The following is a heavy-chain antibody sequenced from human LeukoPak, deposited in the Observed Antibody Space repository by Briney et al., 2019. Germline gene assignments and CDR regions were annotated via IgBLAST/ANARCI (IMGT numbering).Heavy chain of an antibody. Sequence: ASVKVSCKASGGTLNSYAIGWVRQAPGQGLEWMGRIIPVLGRVHYAQQFQGRVTISADISTTTVYLDLSSLRSEDTAVYYCARAIPSADTGANWFDPWGQGTLVTVSS. CDR3: ARAIPSADTGANWFDP. D-gene: IGHD6-13*01. CDR1: GGTLNSYA. J-gene: IGHJ5*02. CDR2: IIPVLGRV. V-gene: IGHV1-69*04.